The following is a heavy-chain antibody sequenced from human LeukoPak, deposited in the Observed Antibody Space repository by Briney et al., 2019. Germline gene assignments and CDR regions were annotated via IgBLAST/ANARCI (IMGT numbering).Heavy chain of an antibody. CDR1: GFTFSSYA. J-gene: IGHJ4*02. CDR2: ISGSGGST. V-gene: IGHV3-23*01. CDR3: AKVRVYGDYYFDY. D-gene: IGHD4-17*01. Sequence: GGSLRLSCAASGFTFSSYAMSWVRQAPGKGLEWVSAISGSGGSTYYADTVKGRFTISRDNSKNTLYLQMNSLRAEDTAVYYCAKVRVYGDYYFDYWGQGTLVTVSS.